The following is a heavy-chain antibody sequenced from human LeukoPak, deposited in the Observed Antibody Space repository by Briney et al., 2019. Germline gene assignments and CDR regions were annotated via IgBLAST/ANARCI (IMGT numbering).Heavy chain of an antibody. Sequence: SVKVSCKASGGTFSSYAISWVRQAPGQGLEWMGGIIPIFGTANYAQKFQGRVTITTDESTSTAYMELSSLRSEDTAVYYCARGKIIVGASSGFDYWGQGTLVTVSP. CDR1: GGTFSSYA. J-gene: IGHJ4*02. D-gene: IGHD1-26*01. CDR2: IIPIFGTA. V-gene: IGHV1-69*05. CDR3: ARGKIIVGASSGFDY.